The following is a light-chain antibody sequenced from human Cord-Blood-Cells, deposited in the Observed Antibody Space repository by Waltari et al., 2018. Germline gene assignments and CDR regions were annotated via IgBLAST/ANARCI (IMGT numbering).Light chain of an antibody. CDR3: CSYAGSYTLV. J-gene: IGLJ3*02. CDR1: STDVGGYNY. V-gene: IGLV2-11*02. CDR2: DVS. Sequence: QSALTQPRSLSGSPRQSVTISCTGTSTDVGGYNYVFWYQQHPGKAPKLMIYDVSKRPSGVPDRFSGSKSGNTASLTISGLQAEDEADYYCCSYAGSYTLVFGGGTKLTVL.